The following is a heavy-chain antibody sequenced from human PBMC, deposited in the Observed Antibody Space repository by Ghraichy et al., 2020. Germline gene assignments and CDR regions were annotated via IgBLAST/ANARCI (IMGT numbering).Heavy chain of an antibody. CDR1: GDSISSSSYL. CDR2: IYYSGTT. CDR3: ARSRSGGIIITFGGIVARLDV. J-gene: IGHJ6*03. Sequence: SQTLSLTCTVSGDSISSSSYLWGWIRQPPGQGLEWIGSIYYSGTTYYNPSLKSRVSISVDTSKNQFSLNLSPGTAADTAVYYCARSRSGGIIITFGGIVARLDVWGKGTTVTVSS. D-gene: IGHD3-16*02. V-gene: IGHV4-39*01.